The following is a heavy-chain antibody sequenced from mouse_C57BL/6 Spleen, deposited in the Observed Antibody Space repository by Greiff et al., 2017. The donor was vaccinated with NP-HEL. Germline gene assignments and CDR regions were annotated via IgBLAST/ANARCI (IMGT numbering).Heavy chain of an antibody. CDR2: ISSGSSTI. CDR1: GFTFSDYG. D-gene: IGHD4-1*01. Sequence: EVKVVESGGGLVKPGGSLKLSCAASGFTFSDYGMHWVRQAPEKGLEWVAYISSGSSTIYYADTVKGRFTISRDNAKNTLFLQMTSLRSEDTAMYYCATTWDGYWGQGTTLTVSS. J-gene: IGHJ2*01. CDR3: ATTWDGY. V-gene: IGHV5-17*01.